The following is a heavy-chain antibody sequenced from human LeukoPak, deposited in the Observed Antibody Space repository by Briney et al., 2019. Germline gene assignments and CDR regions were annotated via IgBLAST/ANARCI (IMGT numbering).Heavy chain of an antibody. CDR2: ISGSGGST. CDR1: GVTFTTYA. V-gene: IGHV3-23*01. D-gene: IGHD3-3*01. CDR3: AKGSGAGKYYFDY. Sequence: PGGSLRLSCAASGVTFTTYAMSWVRQAPGKGLEWVSDISGSGGSTYYADAVKGRFTISRDNSKNTLYLQMNSLTAEDTAVYYCAKGSGAGKYYFDYWGQGTLVTVSS. J-gene: IGHJ4*02.